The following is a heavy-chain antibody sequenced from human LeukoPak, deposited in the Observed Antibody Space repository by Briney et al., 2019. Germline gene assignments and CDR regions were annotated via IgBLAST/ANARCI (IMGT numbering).Heavy chain of an antibody. V-gene: IGHV1-8*01. CDR1: GYTFTSYD. Sequence: GASVKVSCKASGYTFTSYDINWVRQATGQGLEWMGWMNPNSGNTGYAQKLQGRVTMTMDTSISTAYMELTSLRSEDTAVYYCVAKACWGQGTLVTVSS. J-gene: IGHJ4*02. CDR2: MNPNSGNT. CDR3: VAKAC.